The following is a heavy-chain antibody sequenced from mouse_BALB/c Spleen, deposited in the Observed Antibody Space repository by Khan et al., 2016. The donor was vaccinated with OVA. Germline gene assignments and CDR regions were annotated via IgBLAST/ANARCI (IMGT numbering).Heavy chain of an antibody. Sequence: VELVESGPGLVAPSQSLSITCTISGFSLTNYGVHWVRQPPGQGLEWLVVIWSDGSTTYNSDLKSRLSISKDNSKSQVFLKMNSLQTDDTAMYYCARQPYYHYYVMDYWGQGTSVTVSS. CDR1: GFSLTNYG. J-gene: IGHJ4*01. CDR2: IWSDGST. D-gene: IGHD2-10*01. V-gene: IGHV2-6-1*01. CDR3: ARQPYYHYYVMDY.